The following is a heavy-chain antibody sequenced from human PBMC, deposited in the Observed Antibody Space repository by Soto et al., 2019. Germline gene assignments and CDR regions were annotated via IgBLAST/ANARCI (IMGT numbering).Heavy chain of an antibody. CDR2: IYWDDDK. J-gene: IGHJ6*03. CDR3: AHSPIQLWGVGLKYYYYYYMDV. D-gene: IGHD5-18*01. CDR1: GFSLSTSGVG. Sequence: SGPTLVNPTQTLTLTCTFSGFSLSTSGVGVGWIRQPPGKALEWLALIYWDDDKRYSPSLKSRLTITKDTSKNQVVLTMTNMDPVDTATYYCAHSPIQLWGVGLKYYYYYYMDVWGKGTTVTVSS. V-gene: IGHV2-5*02.